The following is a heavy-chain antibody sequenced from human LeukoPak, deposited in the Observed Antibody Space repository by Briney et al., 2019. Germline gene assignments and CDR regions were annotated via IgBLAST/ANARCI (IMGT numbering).Heavy chain of an antibody. CDR1: DDPINSGVYY. J-gene: IGHJ6*03. CDR2: IYTSGTTT. Sequence: SETLSLTCTVSDDPINSGVYYWDWIRQPAGKGLEWIGHIYTSGTTTNSDPSLKSRVAISLDTSKNHFSLKLSSVTAADTAVYYCARAKKRSGRSRNFYLDVWGKGTTVTVSS. CDR3: ARAKKRSGRSRNFYLDV. V-gene: IGHV4-61*09. D-gene: IGHD1-26*01.